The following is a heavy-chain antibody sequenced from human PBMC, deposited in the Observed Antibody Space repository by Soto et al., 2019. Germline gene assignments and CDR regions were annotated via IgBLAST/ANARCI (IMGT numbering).Heavy chain of an antibody. Sequence: QPGGSLRLSCAASGFTFSSYAMTWVRQAPGKGLGWVSVISGSGGTTHYADSVKGRFTISRDNFKNMLYLQMNSLGAEDTAVFYCARYCTSSSCNPAPYAMDVWGQGTTVTVSS. CDR3: ARYCTSSSCNPAPYAMDV. CDR1: GFTFSSYA. D-gene: IGHD2-2*01. J-gene: IGHJ6*02. V-gene: IGHV3-23*01. CDR2: ISGSGGTT.